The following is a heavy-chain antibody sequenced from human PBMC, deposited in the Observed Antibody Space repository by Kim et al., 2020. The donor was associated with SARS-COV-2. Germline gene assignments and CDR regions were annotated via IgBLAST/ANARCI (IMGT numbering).Heavy chain of an antibody. CDR1: GFKFDTFS. V-gene: IGHV3-43*01. Sequence: GGSLRLSCAASGFKFDTFSMHWVRQRPGKGLEWIALIDGVGATYADSVRGRFTVSRDNSKNSLYLQMDSLGSDDSALYYCAKDNRGSWTIDYWGQGTLVTVSS. CDR2: IDGVGAT. D-gene: IGHD3-10*01. J-gene: IGHJ4*02. CDR3: AKDNRGSWTIDY.